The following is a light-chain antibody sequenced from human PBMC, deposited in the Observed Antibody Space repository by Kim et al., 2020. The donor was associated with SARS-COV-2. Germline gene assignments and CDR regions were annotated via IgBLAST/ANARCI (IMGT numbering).Light chain of an antibody. V-gene: IGKV3-15*01. CDR3: QQYNNWPLT. J-gene: IGKJ4*01. CDR2: SAS. CDR1: QSVSTN. Sequence: EIVMTQIPATLSVSPGERATLSCRASQSVSTNLAWYQHKPGQPPRPLIYSASTRATGVPARFSGSGSRTEFTLTISSLQSEDFAVYYCQQYNNWPLTFGGGTKVDIK.